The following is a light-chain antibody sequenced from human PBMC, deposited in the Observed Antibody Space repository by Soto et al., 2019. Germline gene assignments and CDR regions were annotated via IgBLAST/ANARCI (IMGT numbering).Light chain of an antibody. V-gene: IGLV2-8*01. CDR3: SSYAGTSNV. J-gene: IGLJ1*01. Sequence: QSVLTQPPSASGSPGQSVAISCTGTSSDVGGYNYVSWYQQHTGKAPKLMIYEVNKRPSGVPDRFSGSKSGNTASLTVSGLQAEDEADYYCSSYAGTSNVFGTATKPTV. CDR1: SSDVGGYNY. CDR2: EVN.